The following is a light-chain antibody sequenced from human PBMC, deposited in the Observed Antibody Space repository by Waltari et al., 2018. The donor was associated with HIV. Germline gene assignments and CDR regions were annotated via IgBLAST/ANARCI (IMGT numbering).Light chain of an antibody. V-gene: IGLV3-21*02. CDR2: DDR. Sequence: YVLTQPPSVSVAPNQTATVACLGENIGVRDFHWYRQRSGQAPEVVIHDDRDRAPGIPGRITGSNSGDMATLTIASVEAGDEAVYYCQVWGATNDWVFGGGTKVTVL. CDR1: NIGVRD. CDR3: QVWGATNDWV. J-gene: IGLJ3*02.